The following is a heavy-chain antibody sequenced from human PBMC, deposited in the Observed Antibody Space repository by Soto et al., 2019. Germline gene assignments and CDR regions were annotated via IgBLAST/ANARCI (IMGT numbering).Heavy chain of an antibody. CDR1: GGSFSGYY. J-gene: IGHJ4*02. CDR3: ARGVGDGYRYFDY. CDR2: INHSGGT. D-gene: IGHD5-12*01. V-gene: IGHV4-34*01. Sequence: QVQLQQWGAGLLKPSETLSLTCAVYGGSFSGYYWSWIRQPPGKGLEWIGEINHSGGTNYNPSLKSRVTISVDTSKNQFSLKLSSVTAADTAVYYCARGVGDGYRYFDYWGQGTLVTVSS.